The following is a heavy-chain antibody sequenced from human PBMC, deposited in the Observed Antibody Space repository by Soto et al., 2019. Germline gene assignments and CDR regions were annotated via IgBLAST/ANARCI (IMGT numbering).Heavy chain of an antibody. Sequence: QVQLQQWGAGLLKPSETLSLTCAVYGGSFSGYYWSWNRQPPGKGLEWIGEIKHSGSTNYNPSLKSRVTILVDTSKNQFSLKLRSVTDAEKAVYYCARDYYDSSGRPTIDYWGQGTLVTVAS. J-gene: IGHJ4*02. CDR2: IKHSGST. V-gene: IGHV4-34*01. D-gene: IGHD3-22*01. CDR3: ARDYYDSSGRPTIDY. CDR1: GGSFSGYY.